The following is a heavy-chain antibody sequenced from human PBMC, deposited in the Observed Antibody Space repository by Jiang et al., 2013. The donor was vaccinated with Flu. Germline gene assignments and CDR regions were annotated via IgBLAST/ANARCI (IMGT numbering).Heavy chain of an antibody. V-gene: IGHV4-59*08. Sequence: KPSETLSLTCTVSGGSISSYYWSWIRQPPGKGLEWIGYIYYSGSTNYNPSLKSRVTISVDTSKNQFSLKLSSVTAADTAVYYCERQVEMATIGYYGMDVWGQGTTVTVSS. CDR3: ERQVEMATIGYYGMDV. CDR1: GGSISSYY. CDR2: IYYSGST. D-gene: IGHD5-24*01. J-gene: IGHJ6*02.